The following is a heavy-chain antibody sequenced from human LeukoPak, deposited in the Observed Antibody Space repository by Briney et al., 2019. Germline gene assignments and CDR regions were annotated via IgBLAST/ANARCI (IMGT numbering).Heavy chain of an antibody. CDR1: GGSISSSSYY. J-gene: IGHJ4*02. CDR3: ARHRGVYSSGWYSDFDY. Sequence: SETLSLTRTVSGGSISSSSYYWGWVRQPPGKGLEWIGSIYYSGSTYYNPSLKSRVTISVDTSKNQFSLKLSSVTAADTAVYYCARHRGVYSSGWYSDFDYWGQGTLVTVSS. CDR2: IYYSGST. V-gene: IGHV4-39*01. D-gene: IGHD6-19*01.